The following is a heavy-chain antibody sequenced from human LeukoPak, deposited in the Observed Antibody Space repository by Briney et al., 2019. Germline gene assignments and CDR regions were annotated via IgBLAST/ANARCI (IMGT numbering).Heavy chain of an antibody. J-gene: IGHJ4*02. V-gene: IGHV3-33*01. Sequence: SGRSLRLSCAASGFTFSNYGMHWVRQAPGKGLEWVAAIWYDGSNKYHADSVKGRFTISRDNSKNTLFLQMNSLRAEDTAVYYCTSPRPPDYWGQGTLVTVSS. CDR1: GFTFSNYG. CDR3: TSPRPPDY. CDR2: IWYDGSNK.